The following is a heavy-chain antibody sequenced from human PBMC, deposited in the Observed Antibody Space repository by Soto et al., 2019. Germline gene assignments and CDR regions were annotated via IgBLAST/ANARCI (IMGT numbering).Heavy chain of an antibody. CDR1: GGSVSSGSYY. D-gene: IGHD3-16*01. Sequence: SETLSLTCTVSGGSVSSGSYYWSWIRQPPGKGLEWIGYIYYSGSTNYNPSLKSRVTISVDTSKNQFSLKLSSVTAADTAVYYCAGQTLKSEYGMDVWGQGTTVTVSS. CDR3: AGQTLKSEYGMDV. CDR2: IYYSGST. V-gene: IGHV4-61*01. J-gene: IGHJ6*02.